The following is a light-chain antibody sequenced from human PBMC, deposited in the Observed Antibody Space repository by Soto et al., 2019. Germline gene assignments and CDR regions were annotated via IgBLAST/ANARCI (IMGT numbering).Light chain of an antibody. Sequence: DIQLTQSPSFLSASVGDRVTITCRASQGISSYLAWYQQKPGKAPKVLIYAASTLQSGVPSRFSGSESGTEFTLTISSLQPEDFATYYCQQLNTYPLTFCGGTKVEIK. J-gene: IGKJ4*01. V-gene: IGKV1-9*01. CDR3: QQLNTYPLT. CDR1: QGISSY. CDR2: AAS.